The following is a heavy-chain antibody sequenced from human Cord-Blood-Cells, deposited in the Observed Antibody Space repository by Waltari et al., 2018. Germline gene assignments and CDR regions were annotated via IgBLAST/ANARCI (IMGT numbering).Heavy chain of an antibody. CDR1: GGSISSYY. J-gene: IGHJ3*02. Sequence: QVQLQESGPGLVKPSETLSLTCTVSGGSISSYYWSWIRQPPGKGLEWIGYIYYSGSTNYNPSLKSRVTISVDTSKNQFSLKLGSVTAADTAVYYCARAIAAAGAFDIWGQGTMVTVSS. CDR3: ARAIAAAGAFDI. V-gene: IGHV4-59*01. D-gene: IGHD6-13*01. CDR2: IYYSGST.